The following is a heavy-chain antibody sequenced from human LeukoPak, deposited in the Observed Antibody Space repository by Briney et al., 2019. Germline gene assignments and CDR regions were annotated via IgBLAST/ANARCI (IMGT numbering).Heavy chain of an antibody. V-gene: IGHV1-18*01. J-gene: IGHJ4*02. D-gene: IGHD5-24*01. CDR2: ISPYNGNT. CDR1: GYTFTSYS. Sequence: ASVKVSCKASGYTFTSYSISWVRQAPGQGLEWMGWISPYNGNTNYAQKLQGRVTITTDTSTTTAYMELRSVRSDDAAVYYCAREMATIVNQFDYWGQGTLVSASS. CDR3: AREMATIVNQFDY.